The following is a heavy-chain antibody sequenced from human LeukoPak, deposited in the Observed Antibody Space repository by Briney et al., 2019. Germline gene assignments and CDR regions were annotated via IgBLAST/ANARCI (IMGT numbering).Heavy chain of an antibody. CDR1: GFTFSSYA. D-gene: IGHD3-22*01. CDR2: ICGSGGST. J-gene: IGHJ6*02. V-gene: IGHV3-23*01. CDR3: AKNYDSSGYYYYRYYYYYGMDV. Sequence: GGSLRLSCAASGFTFSSYAMSWVRQAPGKGLEWVSAICGSGGSTYYADSVKGRFTISRDNSKNTLYLQMNSLRAEDTAVYYCAKNYDSSGYYYYRYYYYYGMDVWGQGTTVTVSS.